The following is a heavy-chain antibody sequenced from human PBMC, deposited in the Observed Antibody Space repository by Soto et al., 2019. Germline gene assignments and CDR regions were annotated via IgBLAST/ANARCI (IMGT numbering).Heavy chain of an antibody. V-gene: IGHV4-59*01. CDR3: ARITYGDYYYYYYGMDV. D-gene: IGHD4-17*01. CDR2: IYYSGST. J-gene: IGHJ6*02. CDR1: GGSISSYY. Sequence: SETLSLTCTVSGGSISSYYWSWIRQPPGKGLEWIGYIYYSGSTNYNPPLKSRVTISVDTSKNQFSLKLSSVTAADTAVYYCARITYGDYYYYYYGMDVWGQGTTVTVSS.